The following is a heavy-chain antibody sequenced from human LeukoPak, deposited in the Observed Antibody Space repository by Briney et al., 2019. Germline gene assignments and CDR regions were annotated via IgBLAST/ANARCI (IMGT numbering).Heavy chain of an antibody. Sequence: GESLKISCQGSGYSFTSYWIGWVRQMPGKGLEWMGIIYPGDSDTRYSPSFQGQVTISADKSISTAYLQWSSLKASDTAMYYCARSYYYGSGSYNWFDPWGQGTLVTVSS. CDR2: IYPGDSDT. D-gene: IGHD3-10*01. J-gene: IGHJ5*02. CDR3: ARSYYYGSGSYNWFDP. CDR1: GYSFTSYW. V-gene: IGHV5-51*01.